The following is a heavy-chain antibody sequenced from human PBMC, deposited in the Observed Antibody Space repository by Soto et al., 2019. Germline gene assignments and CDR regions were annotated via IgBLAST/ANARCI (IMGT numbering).Heavy chain of an antibody. Sequence: GGSLRLSCAASGFTFSDYYMSWIRQAPGKGLEWVSYISSSGSTIYYADSVKGRFTISRDNAKNSLYLQMNSLRAEDTAVYYCARIRLLIAARPLDYWGQGTLVTVSS. J-gene: IGHJ4*02. D-gene: IGHD6-13*01. V-gene: IGHV3-11*01. CDR1: GFTFSDYY. CDR2: ISSSGSTI. CDR3: ARIRLLIAARPLDY.